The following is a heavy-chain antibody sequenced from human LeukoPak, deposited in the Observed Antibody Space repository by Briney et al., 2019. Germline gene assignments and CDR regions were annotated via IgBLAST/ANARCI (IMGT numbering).Heavy chain of an antibody. CDR1: GGTFIRYA. CDR2: IIPIFGTA. D-gene: IGHD3-10*01. J-gene: IGHJ3*02. CDR3: ASSPTYYYGSGSDAFDI. Sequence: GSSVKVSCKASGGTFIRYAISWVRQAPGQGLEWMGGIIPIFGTANYAQKFQGRVTITADESTGTAYMELSSLRSEDTAVYYCASSPTYYYGSGSDAFDIWGQGTMVTVSS. V-gene: IGHV1-69*01.